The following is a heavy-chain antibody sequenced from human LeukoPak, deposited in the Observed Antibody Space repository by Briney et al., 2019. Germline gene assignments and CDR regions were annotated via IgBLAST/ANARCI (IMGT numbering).Heavy chain of an antibody. CDR2: IYHSGST. V-gene: IGHV4-61*01. CDR3: ARVPRIAAAGTWYYYYGMDV. D-gene: IGHD6-13*01. Sequence: PSETLSLTCTVSGGSVSSGSYYWSWIRQPPGKGLEWIGEIYHSGSTNYNPSLKSRVTISVDKSKNQFSLKLSSVTAADTAVYYCARVPRIAAAGTWYYYYGMDVWGQGTTVTVSS. J-gene: IGHJ6*02. CDR1: GGSVSSGSYY.